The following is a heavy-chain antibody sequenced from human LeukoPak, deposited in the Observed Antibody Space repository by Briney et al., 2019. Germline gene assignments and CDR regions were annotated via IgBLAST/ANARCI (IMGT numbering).Heavy chain of an antibody. Sequence: GGSLRLSCAASGFTFSSYSMNWVRQAPGKGLEWVSSISSSSSYIYYADSVKGRFTISRDNAKNSLYLQMNSLRAEDTAVYYCARPRETENSSSSADRYMDVWGKGTTVTVSS. CDR2: ISSSSSYI. CDR1: GFTFSSYS. CDR3: ARPRETENSSSSADRYMDV. V-gene: IGHV3-21*01. J-gene: IGHJ6*03. D-gene: IGHD6-6*01.